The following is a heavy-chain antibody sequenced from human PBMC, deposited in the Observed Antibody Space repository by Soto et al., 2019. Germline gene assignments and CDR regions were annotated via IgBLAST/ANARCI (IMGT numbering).Heavy chain of an antibody. D-gene: IGHD3-10*01. CDR2: IKQDGSEK. J-gene: IGHJ4*02. Sequence: GGSLRLSCAASGFTFSSYWMSWVRQAPGKGLEWVANIKQDGSEKYYVDSVKGRFTISRDNAKNSLYLQINSLRAEDTAVYYCARAEDYGSGSSRVCDYWGQGTLVTVSS. CDR3: ARAEDYGSGSSRVCDY. CDR1: GFTFSSYW. V-gene: IGHV3-7*01.